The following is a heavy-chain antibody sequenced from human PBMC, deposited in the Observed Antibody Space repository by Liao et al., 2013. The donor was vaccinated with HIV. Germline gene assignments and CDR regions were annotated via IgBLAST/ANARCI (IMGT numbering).Heavy chain of an antibody. CDR3: ARETGLARQYFHYQMDV. CDR2: IYYSGST. J-gene: IGHJ6*04. CDR1: GGSISSSSYY. D-gene: IGHD2/OR15-2a*01. Sequence: QLQLQESGPGLVKPSETLSLTCTVSGGSISSSSYYWGWIRQPPGKGLEWIGSIYYSGSTYYNPSLKSRVTISVDTSKNQFSLKLSSVTAADTAVYFCARETGLARQYFHYQMDVWGKGTTVTVSP. V-gene: IGHV4-39*07.